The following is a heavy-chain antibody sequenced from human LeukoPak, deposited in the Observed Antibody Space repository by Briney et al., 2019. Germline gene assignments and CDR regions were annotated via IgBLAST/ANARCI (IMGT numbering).Heavy chain of an antibody. CDR2: ISGSGGST. CDR3: AKRSSSGYAFDI. CDR1: GFTFSSYA. Sequence: GGSLRLSCAASGFTFSSYAMSWVRQAPGKGLEWGSAISGSGGSTYYADSVKGRFTISRDNSKNTLYLQMNSLRAEDTAVYYCAKRSSSGYAFDIWGQGTMVTVSS. D-gene: IGHD6-13*01. V-gene: IGHV3-23*01. J-gene: IGHJ3*02.